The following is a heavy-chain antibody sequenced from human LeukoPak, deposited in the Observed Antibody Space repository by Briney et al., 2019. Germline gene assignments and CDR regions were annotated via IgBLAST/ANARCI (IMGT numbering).Heavy chain of an antibody. J-gene: IGHJ6*02. CDR2: IYTGGST. D-gene: IGHD6-13*01. CDR3: ARGFGKAAADVFGGYTMDV. CDR1: VFTVNSNY. V-gene: IGHV3-66*01. Sequence: GVSRRLSCVASVFTVNSNYMSWVRQAPGKGLEWDSLIYTGGSTYYADSVRGRFTISRDNSKNTLYLQMNSLRPEDTAIYYCARGFGKAAADVFGGYTMDVWGQGTTVTVSS.